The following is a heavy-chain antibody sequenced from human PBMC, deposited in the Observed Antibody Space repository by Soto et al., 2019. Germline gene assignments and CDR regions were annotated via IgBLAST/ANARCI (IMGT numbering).Heavy chain of an antibody. J-gene: IGHJ4*02. CDR1: GYTFISYA. CDR3: ARAPDTPRLYYSDY. CDR2: INAGNGNT. D-gene: IGHD5-18*01. V-gene: IGHV1-3*01. Sequence: GASVKVSCKASGYTFISYAIHWVRQAPGQRLEWMGWINAGNGNTKYSQKFQGRVTITRDTSASTAYMELSSLRSEDTAVYYCARAPDTPRLYYSDYWGQGTLVTVSS.